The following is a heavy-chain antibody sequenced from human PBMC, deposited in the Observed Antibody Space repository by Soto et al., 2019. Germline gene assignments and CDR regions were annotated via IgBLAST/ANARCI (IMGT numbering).Heavy chain of an antibody. J-gene: IGHJ5*02. Sequence: SETLSLTCTVTGGAISGYYWTWIRQSDGEGLEWIGRIYSSGSTNYNPSLKSRVTISLDTSMNYFSLRLSSATAADTAVYYCARGQRFSDWFDPWGQGTLVTVSS. CDR1: GGAISGYY. CDR3: ARGQRFSDWFDP. CDR2: IYSSGST. V-gene: IGHV4-4*07. D-gene: IGHD3-3*01.